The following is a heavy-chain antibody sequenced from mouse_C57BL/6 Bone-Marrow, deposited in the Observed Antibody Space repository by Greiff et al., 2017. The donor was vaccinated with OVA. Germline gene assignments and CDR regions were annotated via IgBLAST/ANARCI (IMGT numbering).Heavy chain of an antibody. J-gene: IGHJ3*01. D-gene: IGHD1-1*01. CDR2: IYPGDGDN. CDR1: GYAFSSSW. V-gene: IGHV1-82*01. Sequence: VQLQESGPELVKPGASVKISCKASGYAFSSSWMNWVKQRPGKGLEWIGRIYPGDGDNNYNGKFKGKATLTADKSSSTAYMQLSSLTSEDSAVYVCARRDYYGSSPFAYWGQGTLVTVSA. CDR3: ARRDYYGSSPFAY.